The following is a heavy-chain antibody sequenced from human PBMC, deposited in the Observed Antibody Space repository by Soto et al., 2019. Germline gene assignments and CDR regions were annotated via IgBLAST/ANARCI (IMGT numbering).Heavy chain of an antibody. V-gene: IGHV4-4*02. Sequence: QVQLQESGPGLVKPSGTLSLTCAVSGVSISSHDWWTWDRQPPGKGLEWIGDSHQSGNTHYNSSLESRVTISVDKSKNQFSLKLSSVTVADTAVYYCATRDSSRFYWGQGTLVTVSS. CDR1: GVSISSHDW. CDR2: SHQSGNT. J-gene: IGHJ4*02. CDR3: ATRDSSRFY. D-gene: IGHD6-13*01.